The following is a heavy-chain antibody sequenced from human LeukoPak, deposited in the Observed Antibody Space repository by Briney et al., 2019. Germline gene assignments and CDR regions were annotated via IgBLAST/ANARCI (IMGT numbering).Heavy chain of an antibody. Sequence: PGGSLRLSCAASGFTFSDYYMSWIRQAPGKGLEWVSYISSSGSTIYYADSVKGRFTISRDNSKNTLYLQMNSLRAEDTAVYYCAKEGVTPYYYYYMDVWGKGTTVTISS. CDR2: ISSSGSTI. D-gene: IGHD5-18*01. CDR1: GFTFSDYY. CDR3: AKEGVTPYYYYYMDV. V-gene: IGHV3-11*01. J-gene: IGHJ6*03.